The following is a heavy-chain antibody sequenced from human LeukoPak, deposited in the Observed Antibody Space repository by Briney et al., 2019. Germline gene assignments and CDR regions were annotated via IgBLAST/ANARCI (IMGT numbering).Heavy chain of an antibody. CDR3: AKDGGPYYYYGMDV. V-gene: IGHV3-66*02. J-gene: IGHJ6*02. CDR2: IYSGGST. D-gene: IGHD3-16*01. Sequence: PGGSLRLSCAASGFTVSNNYMSWVRQAPGKGLEWVSVIYSGGSTYYADSAKGRFTISRDNFKNTLYLQMNSLRAEDTAVYYCAKDGGPYYYYGMDVWGQGTTVTVSS. CDR1: GFTVSNNY.